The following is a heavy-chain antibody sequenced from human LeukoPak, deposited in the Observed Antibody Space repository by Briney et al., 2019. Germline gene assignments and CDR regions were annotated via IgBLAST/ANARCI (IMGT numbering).Heavy chain of an antibody. CDR3: ARPRSGSYFDWFDP. CDR1: GGSISSSSYY. Sequence: KPSETLSLTCTVSGGSISSSSYYWGWIRQPPGKGLEWIGSNYYSGSTYYNPSLKSRVTISVDTSKNQFSLKLSSVTAADTAVYYCARPRSGSYFDWFDPWGQGTLVTVSS. CDR2: NYYSGST. D-gene: IGHD1-26*01. V-gene: IGHV4-39*01. J-gene: IGHJ5*02.